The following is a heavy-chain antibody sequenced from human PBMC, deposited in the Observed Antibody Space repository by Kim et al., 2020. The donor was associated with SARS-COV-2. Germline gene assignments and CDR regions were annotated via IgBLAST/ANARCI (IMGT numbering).Heavy chain of an antibody. Sequence: KGRFTISRDNSKNTLYLQMNSLRAEDTAVYYCAKDRQQQLAQRLLGWFDPWGQGTLVTVSS. CDR3: AKDRQQQLAQRLLGWFDP. V-gene: IGHV3-23*01. J-gene: IGHJ5*02. D-gene: IGHD6-13*01.